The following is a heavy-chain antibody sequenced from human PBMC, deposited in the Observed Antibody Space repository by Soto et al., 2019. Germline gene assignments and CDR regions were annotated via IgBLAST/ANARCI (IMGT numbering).Heavy chain of an antibody. CDR2: INSGSSYI. CDR3: ARSDGVAGNWYFDL. CDR1: TISFSDYT. V-gene: IGHV3-21*01. J-gene: IGHJ2*01. Sequence: EVHLVESGGGQVTPGGSLRLSCAASTISFSDYTKNWVRQAPGKGLEWVSSINSGSSYIYYADSVKGRFTISRDNGKKSLFLQMNSLRAEDTAVYYCARSDGVAGNWYFDLWGRGTLVTVSS. D-gene: IGHD2-15*01.